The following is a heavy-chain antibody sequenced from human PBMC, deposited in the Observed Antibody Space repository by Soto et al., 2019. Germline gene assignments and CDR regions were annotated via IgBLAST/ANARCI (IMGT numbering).Heavy chain of an antibody. CDR2: INHSGST. D-gene: IGHD6-13*01. CDR1: GGSFSGYY. Sequence: TSETLSLTCAVYGGSFSGYYWSWIRQPPGKGLEWIGEINHSGSTNYNPSLKSRVTISVDTSKNQLSLRAEDMALYYCARRGYGSRWPNVYMDVWGKGTTVTVS. V-gene: IGHV4-34*01. CDR3: ARRGYGSRWPNVYMDV. J-gene: IGHJ6*03.